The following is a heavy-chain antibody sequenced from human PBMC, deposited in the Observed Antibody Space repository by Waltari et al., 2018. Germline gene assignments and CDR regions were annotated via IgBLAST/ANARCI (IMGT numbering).Heavy chain of an antibody. CDR1: VFTISPYL. D-gene: IGHD5-12*01. V-gene: IGHV3-74*01. J-gene: IGHJ4*02. CDR3: ARKRGADGYSGYDFDY. Sequence: EAQLVESGGGSVQPGGSLRLSCAASVFTISPYLFHWVRQAPGKGLVWVARINSGGGYTNYADSVKGRFTISRDNAKNTVYLQMNSLRVEDTAVYYCARKRGADGYSGYDFDYWGQGTLVTVSS. CDR2: INSGGGYT.